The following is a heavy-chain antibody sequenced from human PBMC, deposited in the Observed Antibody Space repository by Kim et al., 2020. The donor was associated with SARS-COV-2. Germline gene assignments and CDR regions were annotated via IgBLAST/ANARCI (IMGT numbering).Heavy chain of an antibody. Sequence: YADSVKGRFTISRDNSKNTLYLQMNSLRAEDTAVYYCAKGQGYYYYGMDVWGQGTTVTVSS. CDR3: AKGQGYYYYGMDV. J-gene: IGHJ6*02. V-gene: IGHV3-30*02.